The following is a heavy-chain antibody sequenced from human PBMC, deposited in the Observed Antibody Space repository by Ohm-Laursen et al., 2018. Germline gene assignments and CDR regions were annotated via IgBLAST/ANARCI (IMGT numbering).Heavy chain of an antibody. V-gene: IGHV3-33*01. J-gene: IGHJ4*02. CDR3: ARPAAAGSFDY. CDR2: IWYDGSNK. D-gene: IGHD6-13*01. Sequence: SLRLSCSASGFTLSSYGMHWVRQAPGKGLEWVAVIWYDGSNKYYADSVKGRFTISRDNSKNTLYLQMNSLRAEDTAVYYCARPAAAGSFDYWGQGTLVTVSS. CDR1: GFTLSSYG.